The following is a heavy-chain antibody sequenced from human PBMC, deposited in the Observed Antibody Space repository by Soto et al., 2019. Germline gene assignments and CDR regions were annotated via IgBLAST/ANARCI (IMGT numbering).Heavy chain of an antibody. CDR1: GGSIGGGDYS. CDR2: IYHSGST. Sequence: SETLCLTYAVSGGSIGGGDYSWNWIRQPPGKGLEWIGYIYHSGSTYYNPSLKSRVTISVDRSKNQFSLKLSSVTAADTAVYFCASSGTVGATAFDYWGQGTLVTVSS. J-gene: IGHJ4*02. D-gene: IGHD1-26*01. CDR3: ASSGTVGATAFDY. V-gene: IGHV4-30-2*01.